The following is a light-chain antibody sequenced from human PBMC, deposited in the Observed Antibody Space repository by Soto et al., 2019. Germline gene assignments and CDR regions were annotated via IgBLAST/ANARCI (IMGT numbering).Light chain of an antibody. J-gene: IGLJ1*01. CDR2: EAS. Sequence: SVPTQPASVSGSPGQSITISCTGTSSDVGGYKYVTWYKLHPGKAPKLMIYEASNRPPGISNRFSASKSGTTASLTNSGLQAEDEADYYCFSYTSSTAHVFATATKV. V-gene: IGLV2-14*01. CDR1: SSDVGGYKY. CDR3: FSYTSSTAHV.